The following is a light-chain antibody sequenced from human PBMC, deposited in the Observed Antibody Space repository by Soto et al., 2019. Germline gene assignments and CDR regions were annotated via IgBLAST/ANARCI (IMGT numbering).Light chain of an antibody. CDR1: SSGIGTFNL. Sequence: QSALTQPASVSGSPGQSIAISCTGNSSGIGTFNLVSWYQQHPGRAPKLIIYEVNKRPSGISSRFSASKSGNTASPTISGLQADDEADYYCCSHAGGYTSVLFGGGTKLTVL. CDR3: CSHAGGYTSVL. CDR2: EVN. V-gene: IGLV2-23*02. J-gene: IGLJ2*01.